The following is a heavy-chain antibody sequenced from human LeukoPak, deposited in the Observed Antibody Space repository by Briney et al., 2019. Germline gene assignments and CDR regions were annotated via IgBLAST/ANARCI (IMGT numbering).Heavy chain of an antibody. V-gene: IGHV4-59*01. CDR3: ARHVFHSSSSYYEFFDY. D-gene: IGHD3-22*01. Sequence: SETLPLTCTVSGGSISTYDWSWIRQPPGKGLEWIGYIYYSGSTNYNPSLKSRVTISVDTSKNQFSLKLSSVTAADTAVYYCARHVFHSSSSYYEFFDYWGQGTLVTVSS. CDR2: IYYSGST. J-gene: IGHJ4*02. CDR1: GGSISTYD.